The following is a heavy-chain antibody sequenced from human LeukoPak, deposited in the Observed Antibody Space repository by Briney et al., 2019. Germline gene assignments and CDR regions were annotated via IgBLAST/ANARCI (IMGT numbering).Heavy chain of an antibody. CDR3: ARGRGSSSLNWFDP. CDR2: INPNSGGT. D-gene: IGHD6-13*01. Sequence: ASVKVSCKASGCTFTGYYMHWVRQAPGQGLEWMGWINPNSGGTNYAQKFQGRVTMTGDTSISTAYTELSRLRSDDTAVYYCARGRGSSSLNWFDPWGQGTLVTVSS. J-gene: IGHJ5*02. CDR1: GCTFTGYY. V-gene: IGHV1-2*02.